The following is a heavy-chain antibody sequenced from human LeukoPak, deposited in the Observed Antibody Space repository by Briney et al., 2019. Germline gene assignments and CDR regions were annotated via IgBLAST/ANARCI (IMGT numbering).Heavy chain of an antibody. CDR2: INWNGGST. CDR3: ARDGYSSGWYPSAFDI. J-gene: IGHJ3*02. Sequence: GGSLRLSCAASGFVFSDYSMNWVRQAPGKGLEWVSGINWNGGSTGYADSVKGRFTISRDNAKNSLYLQMNSLRAEDTALYYCARDGYSSGWYPSAFDIWGQGTMVTVSS. V-gene: IGHV3-20*04. D-gene: IGHD6-19*01. CDR1: GFVFSDYS.